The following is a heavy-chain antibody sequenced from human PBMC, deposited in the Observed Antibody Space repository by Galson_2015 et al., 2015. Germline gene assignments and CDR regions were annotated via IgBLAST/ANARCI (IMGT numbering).Heavy chain of an antibody. CDR2: ITPAGSEK. J-gene: IGHJ3*01. V-gene: IGHV3-7*01. CDR1: GVTFSNSA. CDR3: AIASSSSSRAFDF. Sequence: SLRLSCAASGVTFSNSAMNWVRQAPGQGLERVAEITPAGSEKYNEDSVKGRFTISRDNAKKSPYLQMNSLRVEDTAVYYCAIASSSSSRAFDFWGQGTMVTVSS. D-gene: IGHD6-6*01.